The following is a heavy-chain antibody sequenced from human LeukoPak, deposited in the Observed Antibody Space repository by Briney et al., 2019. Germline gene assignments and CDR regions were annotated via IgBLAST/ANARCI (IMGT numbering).Heavy chain of an antibody. CDR3: ARGQYCSRTSCYRNYYYYYMDV. Sequence: GGSLRLSCAASGFTFDDYGMSWVRQAPGKGLEWVSGISWSGGSTGYADSVKGRFTISRDNAKNSLYLQMNSLRAEDTALYYCARGQYCSRTSCYRNYYYYYMDVWGKGTTVTVSS. D-gene: IGHD2-2*01. CDR2: ISWSGGST. V-gene: IGHV3-20*04. CDR1: GFTFDDYG. J-gene: IGHJ6*03.